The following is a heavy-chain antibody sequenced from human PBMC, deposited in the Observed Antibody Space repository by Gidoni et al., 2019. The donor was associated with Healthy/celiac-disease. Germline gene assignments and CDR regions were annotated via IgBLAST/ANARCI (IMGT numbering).Heavy chain of an antibody. CDR2: ISGSGGST. CDR1: GFTFSSYA. Sequence: EVQLLESGGGLVQPGGSLRLSCAASGFTFSSYAMSWVRQAPGKGLEWVSAISGSGGSTYYVDSVKGRFTISRDNSKNTLYLQMNSLRAEDTAVYYCAKGAPDGSKNQYYFDYWGQGTLVTVSS. CDR3: AKGAPDGSKNQYYFDY. D-gene: IGHD1-26*01. J-gene: IGHJ4*02. V-gene: IGHV3-23*01.